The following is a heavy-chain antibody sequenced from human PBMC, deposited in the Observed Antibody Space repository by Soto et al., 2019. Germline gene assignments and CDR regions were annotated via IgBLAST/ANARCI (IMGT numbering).Heavy chain of an antibody. Sequence: ASVKVSCKVSGYTLTELSMHWVRQAPGKGLESMGGFDPEDGETIYAQKFQGRVTMTEDTSTDTAYMELSSLRSEDTAVYYCATVNGGPYYMDVWGKGTTVTVSS. CDR1: GYTLTELS. CDR2: FDPEDGET. J-gene: IGHJ6*03. V-gene: IGHV1-24*01. D-gene: IGHD2-15*01. CDR3: ATVNGGPYYMDV.